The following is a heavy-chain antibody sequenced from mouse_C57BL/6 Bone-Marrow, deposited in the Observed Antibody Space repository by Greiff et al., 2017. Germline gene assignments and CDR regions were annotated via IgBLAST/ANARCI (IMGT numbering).Heavy chain of an antibody. CDR3: ARSGYSGYFDD. CDR2: IYPRCGNT. J-gene: IGHJ2*01. Sequence: QVQLQQSGAELARPGASVKLSCKASGYTFTSYGISWVKQRTGQGLEWIGEIYPRCGNTYYTEKFKGKATLTADKSSSTAYMELRRLTSEDSAVYFCARSGYSGYFDDWGQGTTLTVSS. CDR1: GYTFTSYG. V-gene: IGHV1-81*01. D-gene: IGHD2-12*01.